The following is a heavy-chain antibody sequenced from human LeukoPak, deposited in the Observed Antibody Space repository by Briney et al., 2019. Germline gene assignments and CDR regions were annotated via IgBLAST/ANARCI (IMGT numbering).Heavy chain of an antibody. CDR1: GLTFSNFA. D-gene: IGHD6-19*01. J-gene: IGHJ4*02. Sequence: GGSLRLSCAASGLTFSNFAMSWVRQTPGTGLAWLSAISPDGNYIYYADSVKGRFTTSRDNSKNTLYLQMTSLRVEDTAVYFCVSQRDHRVAVAGSFDNWGQGILISVSP. V-gene: IGHV3-23*01. CDR3: VSQRDHRVAVAGSFDN. CDR2: ISPDGNYI.